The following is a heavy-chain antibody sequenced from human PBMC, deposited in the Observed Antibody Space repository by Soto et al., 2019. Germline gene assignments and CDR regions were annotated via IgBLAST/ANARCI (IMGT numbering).Heavy chain of an antibody. CDR2: INAGNGNT. D-gene: IGHD2-2*01. V-gene: IGHV1-3*01. J-gene: IGHJ6*02. Sequence: QVQLVQSGAEVKKPGASVKVSCKASGYTFTSYAMHWVRQAPGQRLEWMGWINAGNGNTKYSQKFQGRVTITRDTSASTAYMELSSLRSEDTAVYYCASTVVPAAQWGNYYYGMDVWGQGTTVTVSS. CDR3: ASTVVPAAQWGNYYYGMDV. CDR1: GYTFTSYA.